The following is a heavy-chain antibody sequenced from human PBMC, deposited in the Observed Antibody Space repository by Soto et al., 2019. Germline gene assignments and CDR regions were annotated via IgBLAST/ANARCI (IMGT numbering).Heavy chain of an antibody. CDR2: IHPGDSDT. D-gene: IGHD6-25*01. CDR3: ARHNRYISARFEGWFDT. V-gene: IGHV5-51*01. J-gene: IGHJ5*02. CDR1: GYSFNNYW. Sequence: PGESLKISCQGSGYSFNNYWVGWVRHIPGRGLEWMGIIHPGDSDTRYSPFFQGQVTISADKSISTAYLQWSSLKASDTAMYYCARHNRYISARFEGWFDTWGQETLVPVSS.